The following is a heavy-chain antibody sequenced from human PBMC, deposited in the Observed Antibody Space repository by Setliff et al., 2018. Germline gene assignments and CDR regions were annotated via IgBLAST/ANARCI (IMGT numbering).Heavy chain of an antibody. Sequence: ASVKVSCKASGYIFKSYGISWVRQAPGQGLEWMGWISSYNDVTNYAQSFQGRVTMTTDTSTGIAYMELRSLRSDDTAIYFCARLVRYCTKVACQRLSGAEHWGQGTLVTVSS. J-gene: IGHJ4*02. CDR2: ISSYNDVT. CDR3: ARLVRYCTKVACQRLSGAEH. V-gene: IGHV1-18*01. CDR1: GYIFKSYG. D-gene: IGHD2-8*01.